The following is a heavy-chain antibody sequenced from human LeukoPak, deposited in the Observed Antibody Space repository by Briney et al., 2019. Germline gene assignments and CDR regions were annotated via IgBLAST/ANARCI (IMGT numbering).Heavy chain of an antibody. CDR2: ISGDGSST. Sequence: PGGSLRLSCAASGFNFRTYWMHWVRQAPGKGLVWVSRISGDGSSTSYADSVKGRFTISRDNAKNTLYLQMNSLRAEDTAVYYCARALDIVVVNDYWGQGTLVIVSS. CDR1: GFNFRTYW. J-gene: IGHJ4*02. D-gene: IGHD2-15*01. V-gene: IGHV3-74*01. CDR3: ARALDIVVVNDY.